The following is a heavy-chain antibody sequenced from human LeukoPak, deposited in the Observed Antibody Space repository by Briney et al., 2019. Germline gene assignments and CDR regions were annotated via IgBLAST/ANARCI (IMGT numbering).Heavy chain of an antibody. CDR1: GYTFTSYD. J-gene: IGHJ4*02. CDR3: ARRAHTYCYDSSGGDY. V-gene: IGHV1-8*01. D-gene: IGHD3-22*01. CDR2: MNPNSGNT. Sequence: GASVKVSCKASGYTFTSYDINWVRQATGQGLEWMGWMNPNSGNTGYAQKFQGRVTMTRNTSISTAYMELSSLRSEDTAVYYCARRAHTYCYDSSGGDYWGQGTLVTVSS.